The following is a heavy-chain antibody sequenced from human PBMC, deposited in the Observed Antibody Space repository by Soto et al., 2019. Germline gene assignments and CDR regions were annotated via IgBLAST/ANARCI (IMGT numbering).Heavy chain of an antibody. CDR3: ARGYYDSSGSRYFDY. J-gene: IGHJ4*02. V-gene: IGHV4-30-4*01. CDR1: GDSISSGDYY. D-gene: IGHD3-22*01. CDR2: IYYSGST. Sequence: PSETRSLTCTVSGDSISSGDYYWSWIRQPPGKGLECIGYIYYSGSTYSNPSLKSRVTMSVDTSKNQFSLKLSSVTAADTAVYYCARGYYDSSGSRYFDYWGQGTLVTVSS.